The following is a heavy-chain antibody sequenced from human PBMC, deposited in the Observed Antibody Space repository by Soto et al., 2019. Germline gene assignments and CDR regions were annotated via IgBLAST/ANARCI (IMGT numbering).Heavy chain of an antibody. CDR3: ARAYLRLGELSSISAFDY. Sequence: GGSLRLSCAASGFTFRKYVMSWVRQAPGKGREWVSVIWYDGSNKYYADSVKGRFTISRDNSKNTLYLQMNSLRAEDTAVYYCARAYLRLGELSSISAFDYWGQGTLVTVSS. D-gene: IGHD3-16*02. V-gene: IGHV3-33*07. CDR2: IWYDGSNK. J-gene: IGHJ4*02. CDR1: GFTFRKYV.